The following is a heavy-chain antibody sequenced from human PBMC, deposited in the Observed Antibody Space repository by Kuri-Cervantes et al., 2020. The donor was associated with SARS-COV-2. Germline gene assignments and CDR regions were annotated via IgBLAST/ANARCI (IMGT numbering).Heavy chain of an antibody. CDR1: GFTFDDYG. Sequence: GESLKIPCAASGFTFDDYGMSWVRQAPGKGLEWVSGINWNGGSTGYADSVKGRFTISRDNAKNSLYLQMNSLRAEDTALYYCARITLYDDYFDYWGQGTLVTVSS. V-gene: IGHV3-20*04. J-gene: IGHJ4*02. D-gene: IGHD5/OR15-5a*01. CDR3: ARITLYDDYFDY. CDR2: INWNGGST.